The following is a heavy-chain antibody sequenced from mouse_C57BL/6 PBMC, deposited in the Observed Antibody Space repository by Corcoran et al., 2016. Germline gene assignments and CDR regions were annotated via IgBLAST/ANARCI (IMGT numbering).Heavy chain of an antibody. V-gene: IGHV1-80*01. CDR3: ARKTDDYGSSYDFDY. CDR2: IYPGDGDT. J-gene: IGHJ2*01. CDR1: GYAFSSYW. D-gene: IGHD1-1*01. Sequence: QVQLQQSGAELVKPGASVKISCKASGYAFSSYWMNWVKQRPGKGLEWIGQIYPGDGDTNYNGKFKGKATLTADKSSSTAYMQLSSLNSEDSAVYFWARKTDDYGSSYDFDYWGQGTTLTVSS.